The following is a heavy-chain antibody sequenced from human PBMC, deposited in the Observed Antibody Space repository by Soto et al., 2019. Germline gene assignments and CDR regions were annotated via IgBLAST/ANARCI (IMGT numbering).Heavy chain of an antibody. V-gene: IGHV3-53*04. Sequence: EVQLVESGGGLVQPGGSLRLSCAASGFTVSSNYMSWVSQAPGKGLEWVSVIYSGGSTYYADSVKGRFTISRHNSKNTLYLQMNSLRAEDTAVYYCARLRYDYDSSGYKYYYGMAVWGQGTTVTVSS. CDR3: ARLRYDYDSSGYKYYYGMAV. J-gene: IGHJ6*02. CDR1: GFTVSSNY. D-gene: IGHD3-22*01. CDR2: IYSGGST.